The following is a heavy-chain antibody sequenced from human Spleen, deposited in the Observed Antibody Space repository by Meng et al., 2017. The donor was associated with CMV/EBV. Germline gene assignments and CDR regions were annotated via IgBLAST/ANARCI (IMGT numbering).Heavy chain of an antibody. CDR2: ITAYNGNT. CDR3: AGGNWGQGDWFDP. Sequence: CKASGYSFSTYGITWVRRAPGQGLEWMGWITAYNGNTNYAQELQGRVTMTADTSTSTAYMELRSLTSDDTAVYYCAGGNWGQGDWFDPWGQGTLVTVSS. D-gene: IGHD7-27*01. CDR1: GYSFSTYG. V-gene: IGHV1-18*01. J-gene: IGHJ5*02.